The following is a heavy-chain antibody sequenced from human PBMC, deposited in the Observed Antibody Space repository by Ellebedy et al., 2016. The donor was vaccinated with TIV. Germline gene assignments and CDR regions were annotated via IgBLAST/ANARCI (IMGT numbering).Heavy chain of an antibody. CDR3: ARDLGSSWYGGAEYFQH. J-gene: IGHJ1*01. Sequence: ASVKVSCKASGCTFTSYAISWVRQAPGQGLEWMGGIIPIFGTANYAQKFQGRVTITADESTSTAYMELRSLRSDDTAVYYCARDLGSSWYGGAEYFQHWGQGTLVTVSS. D-gene: IGHD6-13*01. CDR1: GCTFTSYA. V-gene: IGHV1-69*13. CDR2: IIPIFGTA.